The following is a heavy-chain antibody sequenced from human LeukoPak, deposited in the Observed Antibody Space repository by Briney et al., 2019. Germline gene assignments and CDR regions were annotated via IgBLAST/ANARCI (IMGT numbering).Heavy chain of an antibody. Sequence: GGSLRLSCAASGFTFSDYYMSWIRQAPGKGLEWVSYISSSGSTIYYADFVKGRFTIYRDNDKNSLYLQMNSLRAEDPAVYYCARDSLFGSADFDYWGQGTLVTVSS. CDR1: GFTFSDYY. CDR2: ISSSGSTI. D-gene: IGHD3-3*01. V-gene: IGHV3-11*01. J-gene: IGHJ4*02. CDR3: ARDSLFGSADFDY.